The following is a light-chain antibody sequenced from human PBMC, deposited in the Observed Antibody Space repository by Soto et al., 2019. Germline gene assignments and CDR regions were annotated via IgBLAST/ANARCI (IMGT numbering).Light chain of an antibody. CDR1: RSNIGNNY. V-gene: IGLV1-51*01. J-gene: IGLJ3*02. CDR3: EAWDSNLSGGV. CDR2: DND. Sequence: QSVLTQPPSVSAAPGQTVTVSCSGSRSNIGNNYVSWYQHLPGTAPKLLIYDNDKRPSGIPDRFSASKSGTSATLDITGLQTGDEADYFCEAWDSNLSGGVFGGGTKLTVL.